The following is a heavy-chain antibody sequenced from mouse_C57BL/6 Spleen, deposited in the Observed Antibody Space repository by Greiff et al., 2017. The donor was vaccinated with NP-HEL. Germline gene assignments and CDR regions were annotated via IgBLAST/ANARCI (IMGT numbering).Heavy chain of an antibody. V-gene: IGHV5-4*01. CDR2: ISDGGSYT. CDR3: ARDALNYYGSSYV. J-gene: IGHJ3*01. D-gene: IGHD1-1*01. CDR1: GFTFSSYA. Sequence: EVKLVESGGGLVKPGGSLKLSCAASGFTFSSYAMSWVRQTPEKRLEWVATISDGGSYTYYPDNVKGRFTISRDNAKNNLYLQMSHLKSEDTAMYYCARDALNYYGSSYVWGQGTLVTVSA.